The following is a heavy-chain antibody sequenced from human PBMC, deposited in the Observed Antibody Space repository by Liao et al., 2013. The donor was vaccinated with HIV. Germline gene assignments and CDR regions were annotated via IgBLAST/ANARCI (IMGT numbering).Heavy chain of an antibody. D-gene: IGHD2-2*01. Sequence: QLHLRESGPGLVRPSETLSLTCTVSGGSIISTNYYWSWIRQPAGKGLEWIGRIYTSGSTNYNPSLKSRVTMSVDTSKKQFSLKLNSVTAADTAVYYCARDTWEYQLLSYWYFDLWGRGTLVTVSS. J-gene: IGHJ2*01. CDR3: ARDTWEYQLLSYWYFDL. CDR1: GGSIISTNYY. V-gene: IGHV4-61*02. CDR2: IYTSGST.